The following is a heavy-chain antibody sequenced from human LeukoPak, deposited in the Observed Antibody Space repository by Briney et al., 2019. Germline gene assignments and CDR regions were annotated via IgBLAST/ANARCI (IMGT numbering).Heavy chain of an antibody. J-gene: IGHJ4*02. V-gene: IGHV3-23*01. D-gene: IGHD5-18*01. CDR1: GFTFSNYA. Sequence: PGGSLRLSCAASGFTFSNYAMSWVRQAPGKGLEWVSGISGGGGSTYYADSVKGRFTISRDNSKNTLFLQMNSLRVEDTAVYYCARDTWIQLWLPDYWGQGTLVTVSS. CDR2: ISGGGGST. CDR3: ARDTWIQLWLPDY.